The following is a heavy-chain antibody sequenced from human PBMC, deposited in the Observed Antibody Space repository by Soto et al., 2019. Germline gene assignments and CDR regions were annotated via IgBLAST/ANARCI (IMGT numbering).Heavy chain of an antibody. V-gene: IGHV4-4*07. Sequence: SDTLSLTCTVSGGSINTFYWSWVRQPAGKGLEWIGRIFSSGSTSFNPSLESRVAMSVDTSKNHFSLNLSSVTAADMAVYYCAREGSYSAYNFAHGIQLWSFDFWGQGALVTVSS. J-gene: IGHJ4*02. D-gene: IGHD5-12*01. CDR1: GGSINTFY. CDR3: AREGSYSAYNFAHGIQLWSFDF. CDR2: IFSSGST.